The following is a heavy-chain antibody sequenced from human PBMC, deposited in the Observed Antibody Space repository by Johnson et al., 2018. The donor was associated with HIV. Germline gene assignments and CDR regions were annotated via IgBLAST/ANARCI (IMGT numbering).Heavy chain of an antibody. Sequence: MQLVESGGDLVQPGGSLRLSCAASGFTVSSNYMSWVRQAPGKGLEWVSVIYSGGSTYYADSVKGRFTISRDNSKNTLYLQMNSLRAEDTAVYYCAIDNKGGGLWFGEPSSWGQGTMVTVSS. CDR3: AIDNKGGGLWFGEPSS. CDR1: GFTVSSNY. D-gene: IGHD3-10*01. CDR2: IYSGGST. V-gene: IGHV3-66*01. J-gene: IGHJ3*01.